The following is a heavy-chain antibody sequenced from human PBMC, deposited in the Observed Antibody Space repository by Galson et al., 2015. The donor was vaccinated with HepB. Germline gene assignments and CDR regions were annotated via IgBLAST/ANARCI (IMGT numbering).Heavy chain of an antibody. Sequence: SLRLSCAGSGFTFRSYAMSWVRQAPGKGLEWVSAMSGSGDITFYADSVKGRFTISRDNSKNTLYLQMNSLGAEDTAVYYCAKDDGISGDHLYWYFDLWGRGTLVTVSS. V-gene: IGHV3-23*01. CDR3: AKDDGISGDHLYWYFDL. D-gene: IGHD1-26*01. CDR1: GFTFRSYA. CDR2: MSGSGDIT. J-gene: IGHJ2*01.